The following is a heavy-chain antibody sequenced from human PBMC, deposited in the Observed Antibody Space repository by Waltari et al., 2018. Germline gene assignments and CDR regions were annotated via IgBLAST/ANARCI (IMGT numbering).Heavy chain of an antibody. V-gene: IGHV1-69*01. CDR3: ARGTGSMVQTLYGMDV. J-gene: IGHJ6*02. D-gene: IGHD3-10*01. CDR2: IIPILGTA. CDR1: GYSFSNYP. Sequence: QGQLEQSGSELKKPGASVKVSCKASGYSFSNYPMNWVRQAPGQGLEWMGGIIPILGTANYAQKFQGRGTITTDESTSTAYMELSSLRSEDTAVYYCARGTGSMVQTLYGMDVWGQGTTVTVSS.